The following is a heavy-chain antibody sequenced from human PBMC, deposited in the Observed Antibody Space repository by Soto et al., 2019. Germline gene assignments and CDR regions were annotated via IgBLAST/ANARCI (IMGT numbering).Heavy chain of an antibody. J-gene: IGHJ2*01. Sequence: QMQLQASGPGLVKPSETLSLTCTVSGGSIRSYFWSWIRQTPGKKLEWLGYVYHNGNTNYNPSLRTRLTLSADTSNSRPALNLKAVTAADAAVYYCAVPGPAGLWARGTLVTVAS. CDR3: AVPGPAGL. V-gene: IGHV4-59*01. CDR1: GGSIRSYF. CDR2: VYHNGNT. D-gene: IGHD2-2*01.